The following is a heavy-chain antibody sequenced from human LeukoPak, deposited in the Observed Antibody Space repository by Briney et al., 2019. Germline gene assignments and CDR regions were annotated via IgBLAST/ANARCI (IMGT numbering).Heavy chain of an antibody. Sequence: GGSLRLSCAASGFTVSSNYMSWVRQAPGKGLEWVSVIYSGGSTYYADSVKGRFTISRDNSKNTLYLQMNSLRAEDTAVYYCASTNPGLNCDYVWGSYSYFDYWGQGTLVTVSS. D-gene: IGHD3-16*01. CDR1: GFTVSSNY. CDR2: IYSGGST. V-gene: IGHV3-53*01. CDR3: ASTNPGLNCDYVWGSYSYFDY. J-gene: IGHJ4*02.